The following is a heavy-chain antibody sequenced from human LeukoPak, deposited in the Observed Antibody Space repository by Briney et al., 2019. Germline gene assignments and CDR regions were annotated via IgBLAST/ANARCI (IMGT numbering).Heavy chain of an antibody. CDR3: ARFPRYCNARSCPYGYDY. CDR1: GYLFTSYV. Sequence: ASVKVSCKTVGYLFTSYVLDWVRQAPGQGLEWMGWINTNTGNPTYAQDFTGQIVLSLDTSVSTAYLQISSLKAEDTAIYYCARFPRYCNARSCPYGYDYWGQGTLVTVSS. V-gene: IGHV7-4-1*02. J-gene: IGHJ4*02. D-gene: IGHD2-15*01. CDR2: INTNTGNP.